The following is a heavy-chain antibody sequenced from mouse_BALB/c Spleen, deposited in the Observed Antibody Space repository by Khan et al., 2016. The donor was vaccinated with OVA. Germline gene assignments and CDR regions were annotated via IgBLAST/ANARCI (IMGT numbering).Heavy chain of an antibody. CDR3: ARSTYRYAFAY. J-gene: IGHJ3*01. CDR1: GDSITSGY. V-gene: IGHV3-8*02. D-gene: IGHD2-14*01. Sequence: VQLQESGPSLVKPSQTLSLTCSVTGDSITSGYWSWIRKFPGNKLEYMGYMFYTGYTDYNPSLKSRIAITRHTSKNQYYLQLNSVTAEDTATYYCARSTYRYAFAYWGQGTLVTVSA. CDR2: MFYTGYT.